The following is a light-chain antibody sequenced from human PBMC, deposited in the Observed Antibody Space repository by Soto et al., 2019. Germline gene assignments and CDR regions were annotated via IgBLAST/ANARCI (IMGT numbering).Light chain of an antibody. Sequence: DIQLSQSPSFLSASVGDRVTITCRASQGISSYLAWYQQKPGKAPKLLIYAASTLQSGVPSRFSGSGSGTEFTLTMSSLQPEDFATYYCQQGGTFGPGTKVDI. CDR2: AAS. J-gene: IGKJ3*01. CDR1: QGISSY. V-gene: IGKV1-9*01. CDR3: QQGGT.